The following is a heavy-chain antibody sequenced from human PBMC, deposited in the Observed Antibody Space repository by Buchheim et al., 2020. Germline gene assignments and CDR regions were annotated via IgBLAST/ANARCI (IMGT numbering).Heavy chain of an antibody. CDR2: LNYDGTTT. Sequence: ESQLVESGGGLVQPGGSLRLSCSASGFTFSDYWMHWVRQGPGKGLMWVSRLNYDGTTTNYADSVKGRFIMSRDNAKNTLYLQLDSLRPDDTAVYYCARGPRNHYYDKSGLYHIDNWGQGTL. J-gene: IGHJ4*02. D-gene: IGHD3-22*01. V-gene: IGHV3-74*02. CDR1: GFTFSDYW. CDR3: ARGPRNHYYDKSGLYHIDN.